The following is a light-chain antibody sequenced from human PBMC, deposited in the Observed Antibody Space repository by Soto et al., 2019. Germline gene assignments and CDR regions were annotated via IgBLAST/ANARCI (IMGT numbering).Light chain of an antibody. CDR2: DVN. CDR3: SSYAGSNNWV. Sequence: QSALTQPPSASGSPGQSLTISCTGTSTDVGNYNYVSWYQQHPGNAPKLMISDVNRRPSGVPDRFSGSKSGNTASLTVSGLEAEDEADNYGSSYAGSNNWVFGGGTKVTVL. V-gene: IGLV2-8*01. J-gene: IGLJ3*02. CDR1: STDVGNYNY.